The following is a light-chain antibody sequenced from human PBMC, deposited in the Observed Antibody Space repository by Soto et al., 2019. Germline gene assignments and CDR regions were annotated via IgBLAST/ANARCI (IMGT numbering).Light chain of an antibody. V-gene: IGKV3-11*01. CDR1: QSVSSY. CDR2: DAS. Sequence: EIVLTQSPATLSLSPGERATLSCSASQSVSSYLAWYQQKPGQAPRLLIYDASNRATGIPARFTGSWSGTDFTLTISILEPEDFAVYYCQQRSNWITFGQGTRMEI. CDR3: QQRSNWIT. J-gene: IGKJ5*01.